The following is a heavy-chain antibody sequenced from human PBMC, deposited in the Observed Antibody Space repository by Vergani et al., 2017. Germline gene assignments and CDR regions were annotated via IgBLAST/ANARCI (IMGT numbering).Heavy chain of an antibody. CDR2: IKSTLDRGTT. CDR3: TTDPRYSGDGSCYWLRDHHYYGMDV. Sequence: EVQLVESGGGIVKPGGSLRLSCVASGFSFRTAWMNWVRRTPGKGLEWVGRIKSTLDRGTTDYAAAVKGRFTISRDDSKNTLFLQMNGLKTEDIGVYYCTTDPRYSGDGSCYWLRDHHYYGMDVWGQGTTVTVSS. D-gene: IGHD2-21*01. CDR1: GFSFRTAW. J-gene: IGHJ6*02. V-gene: IGHV3-15*07.